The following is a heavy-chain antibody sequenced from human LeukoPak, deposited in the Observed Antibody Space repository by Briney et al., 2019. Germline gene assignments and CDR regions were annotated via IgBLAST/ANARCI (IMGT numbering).Heavy chain of an antibody. V-gene: IGHV4-39*01. CDR1: GDSIRTNNYF. J-gene: IGHJ5*02. D-gene: IGHD1-26*01. CDR3: ARRPGHTWDMGNWFDP. Sequence: SATLSLTCSVSGDSIRTNNYFWGWIRQPAGMGLEWIGSISYNGITYYNPSLKSRASFSVDTSKNQFSLNLNSVTAADTAIYYCARRPGHTWDMGNWFDPWGQGTLVTVSS. CDR2: ISYNGIT.